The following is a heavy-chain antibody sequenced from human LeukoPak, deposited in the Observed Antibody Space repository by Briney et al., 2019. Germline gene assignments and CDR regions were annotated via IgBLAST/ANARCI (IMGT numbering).Heavy chain of an antibody. V-gene: IGHV1-2*02. CDR3: ATVRDIVVGGGTYYFDY. J-gene: IGHJ4*02. Sequence: ASVRVSCKASGYTFIGYYLHWVRQAPGQGLEWMGWINPFNGVTDYEQKFQGRVTMTRDTSITTAYMDLSRLKSDDTAVYYCATVRDIVVGGGTYYFDYWGQGTLVT. CDR2: INPFNGVT. CDR1: GYTFIGYY. D-gene: IGHD2-15*01.